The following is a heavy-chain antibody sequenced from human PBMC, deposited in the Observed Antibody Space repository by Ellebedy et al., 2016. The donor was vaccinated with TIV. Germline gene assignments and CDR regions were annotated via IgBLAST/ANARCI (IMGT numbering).Heavy chain of an antibody. D-gene: IGHD5-12*01. Sequence: GESLKISCVASGFTFSRHAMHWVRQAPGKGLEWVAVISYEVTNKFYRDSVEGRFTISRDNSKNTLFLQMNNVRTEDTALYFCAREAPGSAYDFKGYFDSWGQGTLVTVSA. CDR2: ISYEVTNK. V-gene: IGHV3-30*04. J-gene: IGHJ4*02. CDR3: AREAPGSAYDFKGYFDS. CDR1: GFTFSRHA.